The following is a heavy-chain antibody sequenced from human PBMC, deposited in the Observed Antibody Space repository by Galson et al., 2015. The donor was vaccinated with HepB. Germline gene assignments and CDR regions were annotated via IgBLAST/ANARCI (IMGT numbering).Heavy chain of an antibody. CDR1: GYSFTSYW. CDR3: ARSLRDGYNPIDSSPYYFDY. Sequence: QSGAEVKKPGESLKISCKGSGYSFTSYWIGWVRQMPGKGLEWMGIIYPGDSDIRYSPSFQGQVTISADKSISTAYLQWSSLKASDTAMYYCARSLRDGYNPIDSSPYYFDYWGQGTLVTVSS. CDR2: IYPGDSDI. D-gene: IGHD5-24*01. J-gene: IGHJ4*02. V-gene: IGHV5-51*03.